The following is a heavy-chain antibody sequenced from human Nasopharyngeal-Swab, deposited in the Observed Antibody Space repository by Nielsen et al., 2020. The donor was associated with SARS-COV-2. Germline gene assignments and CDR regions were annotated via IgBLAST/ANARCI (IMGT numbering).Heavy chain of an antibody. J-gene: IGHJ2*01. CDR1: VGSFSDYQ. CDR2: INQSVST. Sequence: GSLRLSCAVYVGSFSDYQWSWIRQPPGKGLEWIGEINQSVSTNCNPSLESRVSMSVDTSKNQFSLKLSSVTAADTDLYFCARGRRDDYKRGWYFDLWGRGNMVTVTS. V-gene: IGHV4-34*01. CDR3: ARGRRDDYKRGWYFDL. D-gene: IGHD5-24*01.